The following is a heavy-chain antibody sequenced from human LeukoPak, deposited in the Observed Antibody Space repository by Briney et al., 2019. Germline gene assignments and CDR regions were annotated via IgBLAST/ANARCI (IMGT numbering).Heavy chain of an antibody. D-gene: IGHD4-17*01. Sequence: GGSLRLSCAASGFAVSTNYLSWVRQAPGKGLEWVSVIYSDGSTYYADSVKGRFTISRDNARNSLYLQMNSLRAEDTAVYYCARESGVTKIDYWGQGTLVSVSS. CDR1: GFAVSTNY. CDR3: ARESGVTKIDY. J-gene: IGHJ4*02. CDR2: IYSDGST. V-gene: IGHV3-66*01.